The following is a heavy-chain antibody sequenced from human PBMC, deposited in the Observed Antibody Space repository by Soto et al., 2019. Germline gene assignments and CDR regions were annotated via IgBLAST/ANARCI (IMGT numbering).Heavy chain of an antibody. D-gene: IGHD4-17*01. Sequence: QDQLVQSGAEVKKPGSSVKVSCKASGGTFSSHTFSWVRQAPGQGLEWMGRIIPALGTATYAQKFQGRVTSTADESATTVYMELNSLRSEDTAVYYWERPAFGDYWYFDLWGRGTLVTVSS. V-gene: IGHV1-69*08. CDR3: ERPAFGDYWYFDL. J-gene: IGHJ2*01. CDR1: GGTFSSHT. CDR2: IIPALGTA.